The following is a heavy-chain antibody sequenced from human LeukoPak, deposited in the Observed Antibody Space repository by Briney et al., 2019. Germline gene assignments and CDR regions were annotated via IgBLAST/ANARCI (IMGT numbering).Heavy chain of an antibody. CDR2: IYYSGST. CDR3: ARDGGLSDDAFDI. CDR1: GGSISSYY. V-gene: IGHV4-59*12. J-gene: IGHJ3*02. Sequence: SEILSLTCTVSGGSISSYYWSWIRQPPGKGLEWIGYIYYSGSTNYNPSLKSRVTISVDTSKNQFSLKLSSVTAADTAVYYCARDGGLSDDAFDIWGQGTMVTVSS. D-gene: IGHD2-2*01.